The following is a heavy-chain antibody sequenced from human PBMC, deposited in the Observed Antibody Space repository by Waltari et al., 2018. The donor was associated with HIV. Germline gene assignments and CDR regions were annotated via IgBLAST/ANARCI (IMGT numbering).Heavy chain of an antibody. CDR1: EFSIGDYY. CDR3: ARESRYRGHDDACDV. J-gene: IGHJ3*01. V-gene: IGHV3-7*01. CDR2: IKQDGRDK. D-gene: IGHD2-21*01. Sequence: EVQVAESGGGLVQPGGSLRLSGVASEFSIGDYYMSWVRQAQGKGLEWVANIKQDGRDKFYAAPVKGRFTISRDYARNTVFLQMDNLGAEDTALYFCARESRYRGHDDACDVWGQGTMVTVSS.